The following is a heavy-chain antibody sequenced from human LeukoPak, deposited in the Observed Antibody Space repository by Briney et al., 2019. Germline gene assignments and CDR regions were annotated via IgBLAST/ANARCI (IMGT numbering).Heavy chain of an antibody. CDR1: GGPISGYY. CDR2: ISSGGRTI. V-gene: IGHV3-11*04. Sequence: LSLTCTVSGGPISGYYWNWIRQPPGKGLEWVSYISSGGRTIYYADSVKGRFTMSRDNAKNSLYLQMNSLRAEDTAVYYCARPVVAATTPDTFDIWGQGTMVTVSS. D-gene: IGHD2-15*01. CDR3: ARPVVAATTPDTFDI. J-gene: IGHJ3*02.